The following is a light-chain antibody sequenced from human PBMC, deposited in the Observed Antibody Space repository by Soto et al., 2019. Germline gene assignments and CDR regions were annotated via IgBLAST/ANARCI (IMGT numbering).Light chain of an antibody. V-gene: IGKV1-5*01. Sequence: DIQMTQSPSTLSASVGDTVTITYRASESIDNWLAWYQQKPGKAPKLLIFAASTLVRGVPSRFSGRGSGTEFTLTISSLQADDYATYYCQQSYSTMYTFGQGTKVDIK. J-gene: IGKJ2*01. CDR2: AAS. CDR1: ESIDNW. CDR3: QQSYSTMYT.